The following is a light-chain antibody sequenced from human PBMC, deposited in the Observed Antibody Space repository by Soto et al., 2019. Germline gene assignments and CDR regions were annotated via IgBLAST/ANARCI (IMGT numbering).Light chain of an antibody. J-gene: IGKJ1*01. CDR2: KAS. CDR1: QSISPW. Sequence: DLQMTQSPSTLSASVGDRVTIACRASQSISPWLAWYQQKPGKAPKLLIYKASILESGVPSRFSGSGSGTEFPLTISSLQPDDFETYYCQQYNTYFPAFGQGTKVDIK. V-gene: IGKV1-5*03. CDR3: QQYNTYFPA.